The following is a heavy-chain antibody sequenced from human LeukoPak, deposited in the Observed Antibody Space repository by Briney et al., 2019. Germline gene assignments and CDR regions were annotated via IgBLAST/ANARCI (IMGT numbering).Heavy chain of an antibody. CDR3: ARGGGGYDHYYGMDV. CDR2: INPSGGST. V-gene: IGHV1-46*01. Sequence: ASVKVSCKASGYTFTSYYMHWARQAPGQGLEWMGIINPSGGSTSYAQKFQGRVTMTRDTSTSTVYMELSSLRSEDTAVYYCARGGGGYDHYYGMDVWGKGTTVTVSS. D-gene: IGHD5-12*01. CDR1: GYTFTSYY. J-gene: IGHJ6*04.